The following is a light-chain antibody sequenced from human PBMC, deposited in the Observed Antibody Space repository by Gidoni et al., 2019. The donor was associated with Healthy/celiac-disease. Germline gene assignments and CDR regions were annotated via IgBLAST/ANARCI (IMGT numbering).Light chain of an antibody. J-gene: IGKJ1*01. CDR3: QQYGSSPDT. CDR2: GAS. Sequence: IVLTQFPGTLSLSPGERATLSCRASQSVSSNYLAWYQQKPGQAPRLLIYGASSRATGIPDRISGSGSGTDFTLTISRLEPEDFAVYYCQQYGSSPDTFGQGTKVEIK. CDR1: QSVSSNY. V-gene: IGKV3-20*01.